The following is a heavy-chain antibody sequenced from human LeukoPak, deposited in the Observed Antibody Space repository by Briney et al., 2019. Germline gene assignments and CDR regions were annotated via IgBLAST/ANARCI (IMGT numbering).Heavy chain of an antibody. D-gene: IGHD3-16*01. Sequence: GASVKVSCKASGYTFTSYGISWVRQAPGQGLEWMGWISAYNGNTNYAQKLQGRVTMTEDTSTDTAYMELSSLRSEDTAVYYCANLGGHMDVWGKGTTVTVSS. CDR3: ANLGGHMDV. CDR1: GYTFTSYG. V-gene: IGHV1-18*01. J-gene: IGHJ6*03. CDR2: ISAYNGNT.